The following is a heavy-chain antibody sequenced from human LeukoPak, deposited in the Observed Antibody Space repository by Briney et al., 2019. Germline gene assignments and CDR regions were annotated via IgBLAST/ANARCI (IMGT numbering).Heavy chain of an antibody. Sequence: SVKVSCKASGGTFSSYAISWVRQAPGQGLEWMGGIIPIFGTANYAQKFQGRVTITADESTSTAYMELSSLRSEDTAVYYCARAPIFPVGYCSSTSCYTYNWFDPWGQGTLVTVSS. J-gene: IGHJ5*02. CDR2: IIPIFGTA. CDR1: GGTFSSYA. D-gene: IGHD2-2*02. CDR3: ARAPIFPVGYCSSTSCYTYNWFDP. V-gene: IGHV1-69*13.